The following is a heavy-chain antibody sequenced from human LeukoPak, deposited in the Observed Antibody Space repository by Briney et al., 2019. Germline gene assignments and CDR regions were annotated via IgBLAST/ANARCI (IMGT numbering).Heavy chain of an antibody. D-gene: IGHD2-15*01. CDR2: MNPNSGNT. CDR3: ARKGLLGSGKPWFDP. Sequence: ASVKVSCKASGYTFTSSDINWVRQASGQGLEWMGWMNPNSGNTASAQKFQGRVTMTRNTSISTAYMELTGLRSEDTAMYFCARKGLLGSGKPWFDPWGQGTLVTVSS. CDR1: GYTFTSSD. J-gene: IGHJ5*02. V-gene: IGHV1-8*01.